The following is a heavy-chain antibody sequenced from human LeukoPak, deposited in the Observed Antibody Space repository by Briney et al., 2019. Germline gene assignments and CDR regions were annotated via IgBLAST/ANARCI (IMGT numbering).Heavy chain of an antibody. CDR1: GFTFSSYG. CDR3: AKDPPISYNGMDV. Sequence: PGGSLRLSCAASGFTFSSYGMHWVRQAPGKGLEWVAVISYDGSNKYYADSVKGRFTISRDNSKNTLYLQMNSLRAEDTAIYYCAKDPPISYNGMDVWGQGTTVTVSS. CDR2: ISYDGSNK. J-gene: IGHJ6*02. V-gene: IGHV3-30*18.